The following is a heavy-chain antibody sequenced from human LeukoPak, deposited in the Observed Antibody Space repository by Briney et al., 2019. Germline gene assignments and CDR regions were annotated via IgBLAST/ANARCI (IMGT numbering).Heavy chain of an antibody. CDR1: GYTFTSYG. Sequence: ASVTVSCTASGYTFTSYGISWVRQAPGQGLEWMGWISAYNGNTNYAQKLQGRVTMTTDTSTSTAYMELRSLRSDDTAVYYCARDNVVVPTSRDYYYYGMDVWGQGTTVTVSS. V-gene: IGHV1-18*01. D-gene: IGHD2-2*01. CDR2: ISAYNGNT. J-gene: IGHJ6*02. CDR3: ARDNVVVPTSRDYYYYGMDV.